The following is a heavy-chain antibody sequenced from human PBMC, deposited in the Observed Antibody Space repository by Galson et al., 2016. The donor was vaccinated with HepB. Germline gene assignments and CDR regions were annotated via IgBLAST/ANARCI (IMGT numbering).Heavy chain of an antibody. J-gene: IGHJ6*02. CDR3: ARIQCFNDVCYYFYYYGMDV. D-gene: IGHD2-8*01. CDR1: GYTFISNG. Sequence: SVKVSCKASGYTFISNGINWVRQAPGQGLEWMGWINPYNGYTNYAKKIQGRVTMTTDRSTSTAYMELRRLGSDDTAVYYCARIQCFNDVCYYFYYYGMDVWGQGTTVTVSS. V-gene: IGHV1-18*01. CDR2: INPYNGYT.